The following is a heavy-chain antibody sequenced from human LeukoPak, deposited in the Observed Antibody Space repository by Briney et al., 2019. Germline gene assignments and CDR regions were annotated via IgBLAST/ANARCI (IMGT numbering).Heavy chain of an antibody. V-gene: IGHV3-43D*03. CDR1: GFSFDDYS. J-gene: IGHJ4*02. Sequence: GGSLRLSCAASGFSFDDYSMHWVRQAPGKGLEWVSLISWDGGSTYYADSVKGRFTISRDNSKNSLYLQMNSLRAEDTALYYCAKDGVGATGYFDYWGQGTLVTVSS. D-gene: IGHD1-26*01. CDR3: AKDGVGATGYFDY. CDR2: ISWDGGST.